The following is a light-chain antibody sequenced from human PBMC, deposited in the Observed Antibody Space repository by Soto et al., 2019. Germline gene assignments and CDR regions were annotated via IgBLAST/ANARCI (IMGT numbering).Light chain of an antibody. V-gene: IGKV3-11*01. Sequence: EIVLTQSPATLSLSPGERATLSCRASQSVSSYLAWYQQKPGQAPSLLIYDASNRATGIPARFSGSGSGTEFTLTISSLEPEDFAVDYCQQRSNWPAFGQGTRLEIK. J-gene: IGKJ5*01. CDR1: QSVSSY. CDR2: DAS. CDR3: QQRSNWPA.